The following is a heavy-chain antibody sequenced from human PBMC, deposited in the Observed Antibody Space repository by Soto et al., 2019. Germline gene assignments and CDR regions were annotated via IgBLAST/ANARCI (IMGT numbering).Heavy chain of an antibody. CDR3: ARGIAPYYFDY. V-gene: IGHV1-3*05. CDR2: INAGNGNT. Sequence: QVQLVQSGAEEKKPGASVKVSCKASGYTVTSYAMQWVREAPGQRLEWMGWINAGNGNTKYSQKFQGRVTITRDTSASTAYMELSSLRSEDTAVYYCARGIAPYYFDYWGQGTLVTVSS. D-gene: IGHD6-13*01. CDR1: GYTVTSYA. J-gene: IGHJ4*02.